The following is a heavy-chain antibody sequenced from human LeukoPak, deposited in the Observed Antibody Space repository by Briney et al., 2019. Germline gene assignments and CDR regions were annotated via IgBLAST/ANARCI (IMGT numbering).Heavy chain of an antibody. CDR1: GDSVSSGNYH. Sequence: KSSVTLFLTCSVSGDSVSSGNYHWSWIRQAPGKGLEWIGQSGHTNYNPSLKSRVIISKDTSKNQFSLTLNTATGADTAMYYCVTYYVYGGGRGHWGPGTLVIVSS. V-gene: IGHV4-61*01. CDR3: VTYYVYGGGRGH. CDR2: QSGHT. J-gene: IGHJ4*02. D-gene: IGHD2-21*01.